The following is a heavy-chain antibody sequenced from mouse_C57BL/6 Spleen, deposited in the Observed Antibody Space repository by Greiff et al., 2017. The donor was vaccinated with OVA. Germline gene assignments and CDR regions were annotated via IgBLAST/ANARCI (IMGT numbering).Heavy chain of an antibody. J-gene: IGHJ4*01. CDR1: GYTFTNYW. Sequence: QVHVKQSGAELVRPGTSVKMSCKASGYTFTNYWIGWAKQRPGHGLEWIGDIYPGGGYTNYNEKFKGKATLTADKSSSTAYMQFSSLTSEDAAIYYCARRDYDYDGGSHYAMDYWGQGTSVTVSS. CDR2: IYPGGGYT. V-gene: IGHV1-63*01. CDR3: ARRDYDYDGGSHYAMDY. D-gene: IGHD2-4*01.